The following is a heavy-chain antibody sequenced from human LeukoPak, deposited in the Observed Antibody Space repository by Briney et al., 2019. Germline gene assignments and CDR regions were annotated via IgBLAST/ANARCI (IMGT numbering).Heavy chain of an antibody. CDR3: ARGVVTAIPLHYYGMDV. CDR1: GFTFNDYG. D-gene: IGHD2-21*02. J-gene: IGHJ6*02. V-gene: IGHV1-18*01. CDR2: INSYNGNT. Sequence: ASVKVSCKASGFTFNDYGISWVRQAPGQGLEWMGWINSYNGNTNYAQNVQGRVTMTIDTSTSIAYMELRSLRSDDTAVYYCARGVVTAIPLHYYGMDVWGQGTTVTVSS.